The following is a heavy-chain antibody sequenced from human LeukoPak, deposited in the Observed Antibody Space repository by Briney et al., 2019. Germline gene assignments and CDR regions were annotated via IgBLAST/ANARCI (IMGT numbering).Heavy chain of an antibody. CDR1: GGSITNSDYF. V-gene: IGHV4-30-2*01. CDR2: IYHSGGT. CDR3: ARGVAVAADYFDY. J-gene: IGHJ4*02. Sequence: SETLSLTCTVSGGSITNSDYFWGWIRQPPGKGLEWIGYIYHSGGTYYNPSLKSRVTISVDRSKNQFSLKLSSVTAADTAVYYCARGVAVAADYFDYWGQGTLVTVSS. D-gene: IGHD6-19*01.